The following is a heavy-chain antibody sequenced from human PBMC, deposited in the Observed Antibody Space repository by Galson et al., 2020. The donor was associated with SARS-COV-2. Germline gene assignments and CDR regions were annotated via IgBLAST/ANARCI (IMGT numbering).Heavy chain of an antibody. CDR3: ARNYGSGSYRVYFDY. D-gene: IGHD3-10*01. J-gene: IGHJ4*02. V-gene: IGHV3-30*01. Sequence: FTISRDNSKNTLYLQMNSLRAEDTAVYYCARNYGSGSYRVYFDYWGQGTLVTVSS.